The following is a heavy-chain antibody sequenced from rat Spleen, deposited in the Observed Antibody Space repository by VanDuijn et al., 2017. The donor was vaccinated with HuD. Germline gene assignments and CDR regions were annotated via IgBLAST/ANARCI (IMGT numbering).Heavy chain of an antibody. V-gene: IGHV2-13*01. Sequence: QVQLKESGPGLVKPSETLSLTCTVSGFSLSSYGVIWVRQPPGKGLEWMGVIWTGGSTSYNSLLKSRLSITRDTSKSQVFLKMNSLQTEDTATYYCARGGELDWFAYWGQGTLVTVSS. CDR3: ARGGELDWFAY. CDR1: GFSLSSYG. J-gene: IGHJ3*01. D-gene: IGHD1-10*01. CDR2: IWTGGST.